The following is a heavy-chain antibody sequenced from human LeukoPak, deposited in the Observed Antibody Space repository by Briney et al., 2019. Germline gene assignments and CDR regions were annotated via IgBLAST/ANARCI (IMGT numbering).Heavy chain of an antibody. D-gene: IGHD3-3*01. Sequence: ASVKVSCKASGYTFTSYGISWVRQAPGQGLEWMGWISAYNGNTNYGQKRQGRVTMTTDTSTSTAYMELRSLRSDDTAVYYCARGGVTIFGVVTTIDYWGQGTLVTVSS. V-gene: IGHV1-18*01. CDR3: ARGGVTIFGVVTTIDY. J-gene: IGHJ4*02. CDR2: ISAYNGNT. CDR1: GYTFTSYG.